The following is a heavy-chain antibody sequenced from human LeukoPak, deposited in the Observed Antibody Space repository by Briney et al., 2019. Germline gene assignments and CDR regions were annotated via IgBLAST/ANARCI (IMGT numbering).Heavy chain of an antibody. CDR1: GGSISNSNYY. CDR2: IYYTGST. D-gene: IGHD3-16*02. J-gene: IGHJ4*02. V-gene: IGHV4-39*01. Sequence: SETLSLTRSVSGGSISNSNYYWGWIRQPPGKGLEWIASIYYTGSTYYNPSLKSRVTISVDTSKNQFSLRLSSVTAADTAMFYCARHVYTYGELSYYFDYWGQGTLVSVSS. CDR3: ARHVYTYGELSYYFDY.